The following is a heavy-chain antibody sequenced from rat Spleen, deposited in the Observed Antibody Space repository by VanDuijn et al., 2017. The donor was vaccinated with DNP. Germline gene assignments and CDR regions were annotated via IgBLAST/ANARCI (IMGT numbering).Heavy chain of an antibody. J-gene: IGHJ2*01. V-gene: IGHV5S10*01. CDR1: VFTFTDYN. CDR2: IIYDGSRT. Sequence: EVQLVESGGGLVQPGRSLKLSCAASVFTFTDYNMAWVRQAPKKGLEWVATIIYDGSRTYYRDSVKGRFTISRDNAKSTLYLQMDSLRSEDTATYYCTTADRYNYFDYWGQGVMVTVSS. D-gene: IGHD1-5*01. CDR3: TTADRYNYFDY.